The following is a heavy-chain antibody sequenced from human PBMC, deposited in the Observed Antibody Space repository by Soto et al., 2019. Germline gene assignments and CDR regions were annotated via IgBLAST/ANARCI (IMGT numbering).Heavy chain of an antibody. J-gene: IGHJ3*02. D-gene: IGHD5-12*01. Sequence: SQTRSRTCTVSGGSVCSGAYYWTWIRQLPWNSLDWIGYMYYSGRTDYSPSLKSRLCSSRDTSKNQVSLRVSSVTAADTAMYYCARARLRAVYAFDIWRQGSVVTVSS. CDR1: GGSVCSGAYY. CDR3: ARARLRAVYAFDI. V-gene: IGHV4-31*03. CDR2: MYYSGRT.